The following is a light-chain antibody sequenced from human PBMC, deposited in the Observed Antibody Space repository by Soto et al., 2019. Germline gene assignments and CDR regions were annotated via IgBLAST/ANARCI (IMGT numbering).Light chain of an antibody. CDR2: EVS. J-gene: IGLJ1*01. V-gene: IGLV2-14*01. CDR1: SSDVGGYNY. Sequence: QSALTQPASVSGSPGQSITISCTGTSSDVGGYNYVSWYQQHPGKAPKLMIYEVSNRPSGVSNRFSGSKSANTASLTISGLQAEDEADYYCSSYTTSSTNVFGTGTKVTVL. CDR3: SSYTTSSTNV.